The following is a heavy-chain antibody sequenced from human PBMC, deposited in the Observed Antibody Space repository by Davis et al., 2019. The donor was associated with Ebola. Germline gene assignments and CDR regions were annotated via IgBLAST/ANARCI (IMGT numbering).Heavy chain of an antibody. CDR3: ARVRQLWLKAYYYYYGMDV. V-gene: IGHV4-34*01. CDR1: GGSFRAYY. CDR2: INYSGST. J-gene: IGHJ6*04. D-gene: IGHD5-18*01. Sequence: SETLSLTCAVSGGSFRAYYWSWIRQSPGKGLEWIGEINYSGSTNYNPSLKSRVTMSVDTSKNQISLKIKSVTAADTAVYYCARVRQLWLKAYYYYYGMDVWGKGTTVTVSS.